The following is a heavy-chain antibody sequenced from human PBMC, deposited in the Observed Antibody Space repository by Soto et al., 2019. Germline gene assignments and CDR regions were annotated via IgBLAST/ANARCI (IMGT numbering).Heavy chain of an antibody. CDR1: GGSFSGYY. Sequence: QVQLQQWGAGLLKPSETLSLTCAVYGGSFSGYYWSWIRQPPGQGLEWIGEINHSGSTNYNPSLKSRVTIAVDTSKNQFSLKLSSVTAADTAVYYCARGLSSSYYYYGMDVWGQGTTVTVSS. CDR3: ARGLSSSYYYYGMDV. J-gene: IGHJ6*02. D-gene: IGHD6-13*01. V-gene: IGHV4-34*01. CDR2: INHSGST.